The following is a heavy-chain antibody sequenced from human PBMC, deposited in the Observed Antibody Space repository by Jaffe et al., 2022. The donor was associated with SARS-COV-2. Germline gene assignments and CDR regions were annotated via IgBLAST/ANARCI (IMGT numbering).Heavy chain of an antibody. CDR1: GHTFTGDY. D-gene: IGHD6-13*01. Sequence: QAQLVQSGAEVKKPGASVKVACKASGHTFTGDYIHWVRQAPGQVPEWMGRINTDSGGTNYAQKFQGRATMTRDPSVSTVYLEVRRLRYDDTAVYYCARDGGAYSASWDVYNYNGLDVWGQGTTVTVS. CDR2: INTDSGGT. J-gene: IGHJ6*02. V-gene: IGHV1-2*06. CDR3: ARDGGAYSASWDVYNYNGLDV.